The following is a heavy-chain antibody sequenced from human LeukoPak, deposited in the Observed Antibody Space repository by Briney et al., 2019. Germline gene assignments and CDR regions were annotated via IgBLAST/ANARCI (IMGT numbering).Heavy chain of an antibody. Sequence: GASVKVSCKASGGTFISYAISWVRQAPGQGLEWMGGIIPIFGTANNAQKFQGRVTITRDTSASTAYMELSSLRSEDTAVYYCARDSGEYYFDYWGQGTLVTVSS. CDR3: ARDSGEYYFDY. CDR2: IIPIFGTA. J-gene: IGHJ4*02. CDR1: GGTFISYA. V-gene: IGHV1-69*05. D-gene: IGHD2-15*01.